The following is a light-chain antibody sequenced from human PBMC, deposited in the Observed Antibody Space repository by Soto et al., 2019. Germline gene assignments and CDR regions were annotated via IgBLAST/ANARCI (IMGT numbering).Light chain of an antibody. J-gene: IGKJ1*01. CDR2: GTS. CDR3: LQDNSYPRT. CDR1: QGIRDE. Sequence: AIHLTKSPSSPSASVGDRVTITCRASQGIRDELGWYQQKPGRAPKLLIYGTSNLQSGVPSRFRGSGFGTDFTLTISSLQPEDFATYYCLQDNSYPRTFGHGTKVDI. V-gene: IGKV1-6*01.